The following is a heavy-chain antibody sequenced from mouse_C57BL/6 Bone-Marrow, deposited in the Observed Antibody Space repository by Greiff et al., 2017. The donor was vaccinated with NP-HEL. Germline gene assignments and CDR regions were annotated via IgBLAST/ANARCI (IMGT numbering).Heavy chain of an antibody. CDR1: GFTFSSYA. Sequence: EVHLVESGGGLVKPGGSLKLSCAASGFTFSSYAMSWVRQTPEKRLEWVATISDGGSYTYYPDNVKGRFTISRDNAKNNLYLQMSHLKSEDTAMYYCAPYDYDRFAYWGQGTLVTVSA. CDR3: APYDYDRFAY. CDR2: ISDGGSYT. D-gene: IGHD2-4*01. V-gene: IGHV5-4*01. J-gene: IGHJ3*01.